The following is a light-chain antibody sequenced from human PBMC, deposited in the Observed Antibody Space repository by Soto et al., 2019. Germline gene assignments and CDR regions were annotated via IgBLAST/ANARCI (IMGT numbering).Light chain of an antibody. J-gene: IGKJ3*01. V-gene: IGKV3-20*01. CDR2: GAS. CDR3: QQYGSPPPAGGT. Sequence: EIVLTQSPGTLSLSPGERATLSCRASQSVSSSYLAWYQQKPGQAPRLLIYGASSRATGIPDRFSGSGSGTDFTLTISRLEPEDFAVYYCQQYGSPPPAGGTFGPGT. CDR1: QSVSSSY.